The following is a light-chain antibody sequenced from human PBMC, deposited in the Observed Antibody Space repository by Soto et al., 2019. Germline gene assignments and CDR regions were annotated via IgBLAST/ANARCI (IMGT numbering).Light chain of an antibody. CDR1: QSVSDS. J-gene: IGKJ1*01. CDR3: HQSYSTPQT. V-gene: IGKV1-39*01. Sequence: DIQMSPSPSCLCANVGDRVINACRANQSVSDSLNWYQQKPGKVPKLLIYAASSLRSGVPSRISGSGSGTDFTLTISSLQPEDFATYYCHQSYSTPQTVGQGTKVDIK. CDR2: AAS.